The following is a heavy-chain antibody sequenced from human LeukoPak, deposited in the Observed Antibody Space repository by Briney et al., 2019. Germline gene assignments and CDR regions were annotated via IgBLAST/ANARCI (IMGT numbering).Heavy chain of an antibody. D-gene: IGHD2-2*01. CDR1: GGTFSSYA. CDR3: ARGSGYCSSTSCYDFDY. Sequence: SVKVSCKASGGTFSSYAISWVRQARGQGLEWMGGIIPIFGTANYAQKFQGRVTITADESTSTAYMGLSSLRSEDTAVYYCARGSGYCSSTSCYDFDYWGQGTLVTVSS. CDR2: IIPIFGTA. J-gene: IGHJ4*02. V-gene: IGHV1-69*13.